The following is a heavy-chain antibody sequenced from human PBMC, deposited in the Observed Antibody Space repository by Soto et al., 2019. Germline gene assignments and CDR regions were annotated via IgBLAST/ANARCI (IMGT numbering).Heavy chain of an antibody. CDR2: IYYSGST. CDR1: GGSISSGGYY. CDR3: ARNGRGEVARPSQDVITKFAY. Sequence: SETLSLTCTVSGGSISSGGYYWSWIRQHPGKGLEWIGYIYYSGSTYYNPSLKSRVTISVDTSKNQFSLKLSSVTAADTAVYYCARNGRGEVARPSQDVITKFAYWGQGTLVTVSS. V-gene: IGHV4-31*03. D-gene: IGHD3-3*01. J-gene: IGHJ4*02.